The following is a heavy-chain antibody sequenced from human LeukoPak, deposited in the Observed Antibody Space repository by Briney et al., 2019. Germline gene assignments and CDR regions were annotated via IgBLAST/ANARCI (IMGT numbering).Heavy chain of an antibody. V-gene: IGHV3-30*18. D-gene: IGHD1-1*01. Sequence: GGSLRLSCAASGFTFSSYGMHWVRLAPGKGLEWLAVITNDGSRQYYADSVKGRFTVSRDNSKSLLFLQMESLRHDDTGIYYCAKGRRTGFVDYWGQGALVTVSS. J-gene: IGHJ4*02. CDR1: GFTFSSYG. CDR2: ITNDGSRQ. CDR3: AKGRRTGFVDY.